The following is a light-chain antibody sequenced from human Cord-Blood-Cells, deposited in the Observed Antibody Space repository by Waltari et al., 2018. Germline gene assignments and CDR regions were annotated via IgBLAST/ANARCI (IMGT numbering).Light chain of an antibody. J-gene: IGKJ2*01. CDR3: QQYYSTPHT. V-gene: IGKV4-1*01. Sequence: DIVMTQSPDSLAVSLGERATINCKSSQRVLYSSNTKNYLAWYQQKPGQPPKLLIYWASTRESGVPDRFSGSGSGTDFTLTISSLQAEDVAVYYCQQYYSTPHTFGQGTKLEIK. CDR1: QRVLYSSNTKNY. CDR2: WAS.